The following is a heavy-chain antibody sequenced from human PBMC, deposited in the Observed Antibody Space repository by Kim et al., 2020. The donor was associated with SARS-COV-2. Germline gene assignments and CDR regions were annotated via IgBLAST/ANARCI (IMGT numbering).Heavy chain of an antibody. D-gene: IGHD2-2*01. J-gene: IGHJ4*02. V-gene: IGHV4-59*08. CDR3: VRLGCSATSCTTFDY. Sequence: PSLKSRVTISVETSKNQFSLKLSFVTAADTAMYYCVRLGCSATSCTTFDYWGQGTLVTVSS.